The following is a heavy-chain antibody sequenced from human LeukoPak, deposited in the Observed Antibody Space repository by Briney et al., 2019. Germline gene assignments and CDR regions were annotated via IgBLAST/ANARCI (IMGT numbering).Heavy chain of an antibody. CDR1: GFTFSSYG. V-gene: IGHV3-33*01. D-gene: IGHD1-14*01. CDR2: IWYDGSNK. Sequence: GGSLRLSCAASGFTFSSYGMHWVRQAPGKGLEWVAVIWYDGSNKYYADSVKGRFTISRDNSKNTLYLQMNRLRAEDTAVYYCARGENQGYFDYWGQGTLVTVSS. J-gene: IGHJ4*02. CDR3: ARGENQGYFDY.